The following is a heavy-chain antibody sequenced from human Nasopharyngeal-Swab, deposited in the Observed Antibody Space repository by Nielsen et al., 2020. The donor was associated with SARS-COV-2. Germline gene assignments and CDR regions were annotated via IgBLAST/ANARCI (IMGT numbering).Heavy chain of an antibody. V-gene: IGHV3-7*03. J-gene: IGHJ3*02. Sequence: VRQAPGKGLEWVANIKQDGSEKYYVDSVKGRFTISRDNAKNSLYLQMNSLRAEDTAVYYCARDIMGDYAAFDIWGQGTMVT. CDR3: ARDIMGDYAAFDI. D-gene: IGHD3-16*01. CDR2: IKQDGSEK.